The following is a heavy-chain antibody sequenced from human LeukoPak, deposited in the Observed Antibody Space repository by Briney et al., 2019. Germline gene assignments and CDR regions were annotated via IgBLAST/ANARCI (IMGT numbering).Heavy chain of an antibody. CDR2: ITGASDRT. V-gene: IGHV3-43*02. Sequence: GSLRLFCAASGFTFDDYVMHWVRQAPGKGLEGVSLITGASDRTIYAHSVRGRFTISRDNSKNSLYLQMISLRTEDTALYFSAKAYSDSWYAWFDPWGQGTLVTVSS. CDR3: AKAYSDSWYAWFDP. J-gene: IGHJ5*02. CDR1: GFTFDDYV. D-gene: IGHD6-13*01.